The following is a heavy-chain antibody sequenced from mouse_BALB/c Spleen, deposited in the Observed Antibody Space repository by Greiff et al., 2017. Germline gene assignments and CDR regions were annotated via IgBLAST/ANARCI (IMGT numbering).Heavy chain of an antibody. CDR1: GYTFTNYW. V-gene: IGHV1-63*02. CDR3: ARGGIYYGNYDYYAMDY. J-gene: IGHJ4*01. D-gene: IGHD2-1*01. CDR2: IYPGGGYT. Sequence: VQVVESGAELVRPGTSVKISCKASGYTFTNYWLGWVKQRPGHGLEWIGDIYPGGGYTNYNEKFKGKATLTADTSSSTAYMQLSSLTSEDSAVYFCARGGIYYGNYDYYAMDYWGQGTSVTVSS.